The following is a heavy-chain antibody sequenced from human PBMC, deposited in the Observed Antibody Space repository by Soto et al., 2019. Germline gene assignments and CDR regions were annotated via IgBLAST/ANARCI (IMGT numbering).Heavy chain of an antibody. D-gene: IGHD6-6*01. CDR1: GFTVSSNY. CDR2: IYSGGGT. Sequence: EVQLVESGGGLIQPGGSLRLSCAASGFTVSSNYMSWVRQAPGKGLEWVSVIYSGGGTYYADSVKGRFTISRDNTKNTLYLQMNSLRAEDTAVYYCTGDSSSSPYYYGMDVWVQGTTVSVSS. CDR3: TGDSSSSPYYYGMDV. J-gene: IGHJ6*02. V-gene: IGHV3-53*01.